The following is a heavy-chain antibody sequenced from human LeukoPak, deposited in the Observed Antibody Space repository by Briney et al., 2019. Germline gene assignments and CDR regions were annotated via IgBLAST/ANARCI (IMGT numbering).Heavy chain of an antibody. D-gene: IGHD3-22*01. CDR1: GGSISSYY. J-gene: IGHJ4*02. CDR3: ASPRSGYRYTFDY. Sequence: PSETLSLTCTVSGGSISSYYWSWIRQPPGKGLEWIGYIYYSGGTNYNPPLKSRVTISVDTSKKQLSLKVTFVTAADTAVYYCASPRSGYRYTFDYWGQGALVTVSS. CDR2: IYYSGGT. V-gene: IGHV4-59*08.